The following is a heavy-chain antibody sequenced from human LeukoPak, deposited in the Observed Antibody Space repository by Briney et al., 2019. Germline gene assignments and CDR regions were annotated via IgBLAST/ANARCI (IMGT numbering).Heavy chain of an antibody. D-gene: IGHD3-10*01. CDR2: IYPGDSDN. CDR3: ARGFYDTYYYGSGPPYYSDY. CDR1: GYAFTTYW. Sequence: GESLKISCKGSGYAFTTYWIAWVRQMPGKGLEWMGIIYPGDSDNRPSLSFQGQVTISADKSLSTANLHWSTVKATAIAIFSCARGFYDTYYYGSGPPYYSDYWGQGTPVTVSS. J-gene: IGHJ4*02. V-gene: IGHV5-51*01.